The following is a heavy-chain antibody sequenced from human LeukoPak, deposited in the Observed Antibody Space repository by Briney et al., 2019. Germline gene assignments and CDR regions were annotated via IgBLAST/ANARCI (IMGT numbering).Heavy chain of an antibody. CDR2: ISSRSATI. CDR1: GFTFSSYS. Sequence: PGGSLRLSCAASGFTFSSYSMNWVRQAPGKGLEWVSYISSRSATIYYADSVKGRFTISRDNAKNSLYLQMNSLRAEDTAVYYCARVLRYCSGGNCYSGGLGYMDVWGKGTTVTISS. D-gene: IGHD2-15*01. V-gene: IGHV3-48*01. J-gene: IGHJ6*03. CDR3: ARVLRYCSGGNCYSGGLGYMDV.